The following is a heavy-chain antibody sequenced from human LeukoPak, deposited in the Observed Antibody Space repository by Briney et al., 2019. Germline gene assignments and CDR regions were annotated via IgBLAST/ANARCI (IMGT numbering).Heavy chain of an antibody. CDR2: IIPIFGTA. CDR3: ARDWCSGGSCYFKFDP. D-gene: IGHD2-15*01. CDR1: GGTFSSYA. V-gene: IGHV1-69*06. J-gene: IGHJ5*02. Sequence: ASVKVSCKASGGTFSSYAISWVRQAPGQGLEWMGGIIPIFGTANYAQKFQGRVTITADKSTSTAYMELSSLRSEDTAVYYCARDWCSGGSCYFKFDPWGQGTLVTVSS.